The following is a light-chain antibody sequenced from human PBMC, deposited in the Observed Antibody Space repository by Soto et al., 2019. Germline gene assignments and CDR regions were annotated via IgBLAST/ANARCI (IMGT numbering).Light chain of an antibody. J-gene: IGKJ2*01. CDR2: DAL. CDR3: QQYETSFRYT. V-gene: IGKV1-5*01. CDR1: QSISSR. Sequence: DIQMTQSPSTLSASVGDRVTITCRASQSISSRLAWYQKKPGKAPKLVIYDALNLESGVPSRFSGNGSGTEFTLRSGSLQLNVVLTYYCQQYETSFRYTFGQMTKLVIK.